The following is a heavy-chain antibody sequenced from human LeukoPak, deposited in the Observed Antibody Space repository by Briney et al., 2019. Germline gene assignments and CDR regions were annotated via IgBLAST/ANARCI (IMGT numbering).Heavy chain of an antibody. Sequence: PSDTLSLTCTVSGGSISSSSYYWVWMRQPPGKGLESIGRIYYSGSTYYNPSLKSRVTISVDTSKNQYSLRLNSVTAADTAVYYCARHTSMVRGVMKYYFDYWGQGTLATVSS. CDR3: ARHTSMVRGVMKYYFDY. CDR2: IYYSGST. D-gene: IGHD3-10*01. J-gene: IGHJ4*02. V-gene: IGHV4-39*01. CDR1: GGSISSSSYY.